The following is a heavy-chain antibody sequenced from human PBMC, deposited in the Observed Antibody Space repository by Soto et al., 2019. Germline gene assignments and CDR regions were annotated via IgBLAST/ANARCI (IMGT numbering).Heavy chain of an antibody. CDR1: GGSISISNW. J-gene: IGHJ6*03. D-gene: IGHD1-26*01. V-gene: IGHV4-4*02. CDR2: IHHSGST. Sequence: QVQLQESGPGLVKPSDTLSLTCAVSGGSISISNWWSWVRQTPGKGLEWIGQIHHSGSTNYSPSLTSRVTISVDKSKNQFSLKMNSVTAADTAVYYCARGGYYFYMDVWGKGTTVTVSS. CDR3: ARGGYYFYMDV.